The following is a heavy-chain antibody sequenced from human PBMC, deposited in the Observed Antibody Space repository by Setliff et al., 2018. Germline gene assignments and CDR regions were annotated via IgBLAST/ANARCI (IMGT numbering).Heavy chain of an antibody. CDR1: GFRFSDYE. D-gene: IGHD3-3*01. CDR2: IGNIATKT. V-gene: IGHV3-48*03. Sequence: PGGSLRLSCVASGFRFSDYEMNWVHQAPGKGLEWVSYIGNIATKTSYTDSVKGRFTVSRDDAKDSLYLQMNNLRAEDTVTYYCARGDTIFGVIINSIGGRYVDYWGQGTLVTVSS. CDR3: ARGDTIFGVIINSIGGRYVDY. J-gene: IGHJ4*02.